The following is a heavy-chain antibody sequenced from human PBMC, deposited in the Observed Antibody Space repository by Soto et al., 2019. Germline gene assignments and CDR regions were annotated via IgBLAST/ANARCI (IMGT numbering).Heavy chain of an antibody. CDR2: ISYSGST. V-gene: IGHV4-59*11. CDR1: GVSMSSHY. CDR3: ARADPDASVGY. Sequence: SETLSLTSSVSGVSMSSHYWTWLRQPPGKGLEWTGYISYSGSTYYNPPLKSRVTISADTSRNQFSLKLSSVIAADTAVYFCARADPDASVGYWGQGTLVTVSS. J-gene: IGHJ4*02. D-gene: IGHD3-16*01.